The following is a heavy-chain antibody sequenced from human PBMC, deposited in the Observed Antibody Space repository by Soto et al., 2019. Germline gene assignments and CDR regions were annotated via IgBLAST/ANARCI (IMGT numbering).Heavy chain of an antibody. CDR2: IYSSGTT. J-gene: IGHJ6*03. CDR1: GGSISGLY. CDR3: ARIRNHYFREA. Sequence: SETLSLTCSVSGGSISGLYWTWARQPPGKGLEWIGWIYSSGTTNYNPALTSRVTMSVDTSKNQFSLKLTSVTAADTAMYYCARIRNHYFREAWGRGTQVTVS. V-gene: IGHV4-4*09. D-gene: IGHD1-1*01.